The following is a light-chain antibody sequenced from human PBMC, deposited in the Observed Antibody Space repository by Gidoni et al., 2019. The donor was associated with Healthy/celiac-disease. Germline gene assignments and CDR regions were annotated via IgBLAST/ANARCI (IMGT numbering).Light chain of an antibody. V-gene: IGLV3-1*01. J-gene: IGLJ2*01. CDR2: QDS. Sequence: SYELTQPPSVSVSPGQTASITCSGYKLGDKYACWYQQKPGQSPVLVIYQDSKRPSGIPERFSGSNSGKTATLTISGTQAMDEADYYCQAWDSSTGVFGGGTKLTVL. CDR3: QAWDSSTGV. CDR1: KLGDKY.